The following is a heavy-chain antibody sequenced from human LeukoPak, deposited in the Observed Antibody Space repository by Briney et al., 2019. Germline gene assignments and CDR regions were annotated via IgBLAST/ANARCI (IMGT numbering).Heavy chain of an antibody. CDR3: ATEAPGSYYFDY. CDR1: GDTFTYYH. V-gene: IGHV1-46*01. J-gene: IGHJ4*02. Sequence: GASVKVSCQASGDTFTYYHIHWVRPAPGQGVAWMGAVYVTGETTRNTQNFQGRVTMTRDPSTATVYMELTSLRSEDTAVYYCATEAPGSYYFDYWGQGVLVTVSS. CDR2: VYVTGETT.